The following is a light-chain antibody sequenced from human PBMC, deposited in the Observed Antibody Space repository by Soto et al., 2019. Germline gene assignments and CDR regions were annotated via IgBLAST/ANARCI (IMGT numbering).Light chain of an antibody. Sequence: IVLPLSKGTLSFSPGERATLSCRASQSVTKSLAWYQQKPGQAPRLLIYGASSRATGIPDRFSGSGSGTDFTLTISRLEPEDFAVYYCQQYETSPLTFGQGTKVDIK. CDR1: QSVTKS. CDR2: GAS. V-gene: IGKV3-20*01. J-gene: IGKJ1*01. CDR3: QQYETSPLT.